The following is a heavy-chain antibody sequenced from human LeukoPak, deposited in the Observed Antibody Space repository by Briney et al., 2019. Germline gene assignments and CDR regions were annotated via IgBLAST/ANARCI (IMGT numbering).Heavy chain of an antibody. CDR2: IYTSGST. V-gene: IGHV4-61*02. CDR3: AREYRGDNYFDY. CDR1: GGSISSGSYY. Sequence: SETLSLTSAVSGGSISSGSYYRRWIRQPAGKGLEWIGRIYTSGSTNYNPSLKSRVTISVDTSKNQFSLKLSSVTAADTAVYYCAREYRGDNYFDYWGQGTLVTVSS. J-gene: IGHJ4*02. D-gene: IGHD4-23*01.